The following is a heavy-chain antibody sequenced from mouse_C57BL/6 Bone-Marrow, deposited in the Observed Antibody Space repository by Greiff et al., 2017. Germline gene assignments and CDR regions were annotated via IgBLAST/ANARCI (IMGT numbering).Heavy chain of an antibody. CDR1: GYTFTSYW. J-gene: IGHJ2*01. V-gene: IGHV1-55*01. Sequence: VQLQQPGAELVKPGASVKMSCKASGYTFTSYWITWVKQRPGQGLEWIGDIYPGSGSTNYNEKFKSKATLTVDTSSSTAYMQLSSLTSEDSAVYYCARSSAPYYSNYVNFDYWGQGTTLTVSS. CDR3: ARSSAPYYSNYVNFDY. CDR2: IYPGSGST. D-gene: IGHD2-5*01.